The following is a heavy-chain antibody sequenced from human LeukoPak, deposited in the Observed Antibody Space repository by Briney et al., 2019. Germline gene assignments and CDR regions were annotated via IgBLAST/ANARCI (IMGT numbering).Heavy chain of an antibody. D-gene: IGHD3-10*01. J-gene: IGHJ6*03. V-gene: IGHV3-21*01. CDR3: ARKYAVRGVIINYYYYYMDV. CDR1: GFTFSSYG. Sequence: GGSLRLSCAASGFTFSSYGMHWVRQAPGKGLEWVSSISSSSSYIYYADSVKGRFTISRDNAKNSLYLQMNSLRAEDTAVYYCARKYAVRGVIINYYYYYMDVWGKGTTVTISS. CDR2: ISSSSSYI.